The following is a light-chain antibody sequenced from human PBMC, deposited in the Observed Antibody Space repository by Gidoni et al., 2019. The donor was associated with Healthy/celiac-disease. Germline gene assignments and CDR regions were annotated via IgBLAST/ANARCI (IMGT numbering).Light chain of an antibody. CDR1: QSVSSSY. CDR3: QQYGSSPGT. J-gene: IGKJ2*01. Sequence: IVLTPSPGTLSLPPGERATLSCRASQSVSSSYLALYQQKPGQAPRLLIYGASRRATGIPDRFSGSGSGTDFTLTISRLEPEDFAVYYCQQYGSSPGTFGQGTKLEIK. V-gene: IGKV3-20*01. CDR2: GAS.